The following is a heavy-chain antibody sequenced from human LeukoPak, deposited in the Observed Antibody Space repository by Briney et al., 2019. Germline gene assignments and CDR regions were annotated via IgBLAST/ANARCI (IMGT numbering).Heavy chain of an antibody. J-gene: IGHJ4*02. CDR2: IKQDGSEK. D-gene: IGHD6-6*01. V-gene: IGHV3-7*01. CDR3: ARFNGYSSSPNFDY. Sequence: PGGSLRLSCAASGFTFSSYWMSWVRQAPGKGLEWVANIKQDGSEKYYVDSVKGRFTISRDNAKNSLYLQMNSLRAEDTAVYYCARFNGYSSSPNFDYWGQGTLVTVSS. CDR1: GFTFSSYW.